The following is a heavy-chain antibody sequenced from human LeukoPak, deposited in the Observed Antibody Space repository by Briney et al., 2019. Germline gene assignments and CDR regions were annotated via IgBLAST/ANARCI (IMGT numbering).Heavy chain of an antibody. CDR1: GFTFDDYG. CDR3: ARVGGSGWYRGAFDI. D-gene: IGHD6-19*01. Sequence: GGSLSLSCAASGFTFDDYGMSWVRQAPGKGLEWVSGINWNGGSTGYADSVKGRFTISRDNAKNSLYLQMNSLRAEDTALYHCARVGGSGWYRGAFDIRGQGTMVTVSS. V-gene: IGHV3-20*01. J-gene: IGHJ3*02. CDR2: INWNGGST.